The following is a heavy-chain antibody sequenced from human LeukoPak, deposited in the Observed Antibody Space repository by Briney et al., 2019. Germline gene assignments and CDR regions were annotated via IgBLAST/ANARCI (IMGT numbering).Heavy chain of an antibody. J-gene: IGHJ3*01. V-gene: IGHV3-49*04. CDR3: ARSWDFGVPAPLGIDAFDF. D-gene: IGHD2-2*01. Sequence: GRSLRLSCTTSAFSFRNFALSWVRQAPGKGLEWVGFIRSIAYAETTEYAASVKGRFTISRDDSKAIAYLQMNSLKTEDTAVYYRARSWDFGVPAPLGIDAFDFWGQGTMVTVSS. CDR1: AFSFRNFA. CDR2: IRSIAYAETT.